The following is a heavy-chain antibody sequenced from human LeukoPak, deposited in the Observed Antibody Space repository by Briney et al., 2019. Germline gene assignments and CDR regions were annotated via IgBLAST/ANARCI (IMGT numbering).Heavy chain of an antibody. CDR1: GGSISSYY. CDR3: ARASYYDSGSEGNDAFDI. V-gene: IGHV4-59*01. J-gene: IGHJ3*02. D-gene: IGHD3-22*01. CDR2: IYYSGST. Sequence: SETLSLTCTVSGGSISSYYWSWIRQPPGKGLEWIGYIYYSGSTNYNPSLKSRVTISVDTSKNQFSLKLSSVTAADTAVYYCARASYYDSGSEGNDAFDIWGQGTMVTVSS.